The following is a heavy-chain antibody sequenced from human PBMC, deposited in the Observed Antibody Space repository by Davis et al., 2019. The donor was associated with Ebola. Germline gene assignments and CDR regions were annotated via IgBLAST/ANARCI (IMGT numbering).Heavy chain of an antibody. CDR1: GGSISSYY. CDR3: ARLNPGVRYYFDY. Sequence: SETLSLTCTVSGGSISSYYWGWIRQPPGKGLEWIGSIYYSGSTYYNPSLKSRVTISVDTSKNQFSLKLSPVTAADTAVYYCARLNPGVRYYFDYWGQGTLVTVSS. V-gene: IGHV4-39*01. CDR2: IYYSGST. J-gene: IGHJ4*02.